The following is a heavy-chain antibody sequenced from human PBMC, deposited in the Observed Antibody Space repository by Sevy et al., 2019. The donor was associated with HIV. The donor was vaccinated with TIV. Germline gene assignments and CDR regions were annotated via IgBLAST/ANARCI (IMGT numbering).Heavy chain of an antibody. V-gene: IGHV3-9*01. CDR3: AKDINRGCDGVNCYSYYYYFYGLDV. J-gene: IGHJ6*02. CDR2: ISWNSRNI. D-gene: IGHD2-21*01. Sequence: GGSLRLSCAASGFPFNDHAMHWVRQVPGKGLEWVSGISWNSRNIGYADSVKGRFTISRDNARHFVYLEMNSLRSEDTAFYYCAKDINRGCDGVNCYSYYYYFYGLDVWGQVTTVTVSS. CDR1: GFPFNDHA.